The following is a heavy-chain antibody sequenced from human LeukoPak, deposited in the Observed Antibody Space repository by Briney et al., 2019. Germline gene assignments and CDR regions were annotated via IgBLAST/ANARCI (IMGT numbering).Heavy chain of an antibody. CDR1: GGSFSGYY. CDR2: INHSGST. V-gene: IGHV4-34*01. J-gene: IGHJ4*02. D-gene: IGHD6-13*01. Sequence: SETLSLTCAVYGGSFSGYYWSWIRQLPGKGLEWIGEINHSGSTNYNPSLKSRVTISVDTSKNQFSLKLSSVTAADTAVYYCARALQLEPFDYWGQGTLVTVSS. CDR3: ARALQLEPFDY.